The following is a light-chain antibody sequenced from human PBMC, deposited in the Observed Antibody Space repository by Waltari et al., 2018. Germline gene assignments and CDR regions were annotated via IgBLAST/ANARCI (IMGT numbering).Light chain of an antibody. CDR1: SSDVGGYNY. Sequence: QSALTQPASVSGSPGQSVTISRTGTSSDVGGYNYVSWYQQHPGNAPKLMIYEVTHRPSGVSNRFSGSKSGNTASLTISGLQAEDEADYYCSSYTSSTYPVVFGGGTKLTVL. J-gene: IGLJ2*01. CDR2: EVT. V-gene: IGLV2-14*01. CDR3: SSYTSSTYPVV.